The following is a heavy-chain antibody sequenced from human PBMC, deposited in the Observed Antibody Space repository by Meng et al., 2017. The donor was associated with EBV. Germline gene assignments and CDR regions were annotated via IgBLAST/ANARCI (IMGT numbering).Heavy chain of an antibody. J-gene: IGHJ4*02. CDR1: GGNVREDA. V-gene: IGHV1-69*01. CDR3: AGESGSEFTPDY. Sequence: QAKVVHWGVVVKKPGSTGKGSSNPSGGNVREDAISGVQPAPGHGLKWMGGLIPMSDAPHYAQKFEGRVTITADESTSTHYVGLGGRKSDDTAVYYCAGESGSEFTPDYWGQGTLVTVSS. CDR2: LIPMSDAP. D-gene: IGHD3-10*01.